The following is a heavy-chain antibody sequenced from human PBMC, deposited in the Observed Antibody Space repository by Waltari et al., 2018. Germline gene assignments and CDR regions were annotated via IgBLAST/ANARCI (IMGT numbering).Heavy chain of an antibody. CDR2: IFPILGRA. CDR1: DVTYSSSA. CDR3: AIQGMLTMIVVGGDWFDP. Sequence: QVQLVQSGAEVKTPGSSVKVSCKPSDVTYSSSAVTWMGKAPGPGLEWMGRIFPILGRANYAQKFQGRVTLTADKSTSTAYMELSSLRSEDTAVYSCAIQGMLTMIVVGGDWFDPWGQGTLVTVSS. D-gene: IGHD3-22*01. J-gene: IGHJ5*02. V-gene: IGHV1-69*02.